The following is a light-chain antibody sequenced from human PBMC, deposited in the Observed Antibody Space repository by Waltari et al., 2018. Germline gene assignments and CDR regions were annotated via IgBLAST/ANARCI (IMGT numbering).Light chain of an antibody. J-gene: IGLJ3*02. V-gene: IGLV1-40*01. Sequence: PRPGTAPELLFDGNNCRPSGVPGRFSASKSGTSASLAITGLQAEDEADYYCQSYDSSLTGSWVFGGGTKLTVL. CDR3: QSYDSSLTGSWV. CDR2: GNN.